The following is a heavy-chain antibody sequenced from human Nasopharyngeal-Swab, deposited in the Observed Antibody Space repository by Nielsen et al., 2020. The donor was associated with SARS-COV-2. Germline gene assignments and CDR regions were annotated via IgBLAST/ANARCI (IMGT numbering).Heavy chain of an antibody. J-gene: IGHJ3*02. CDR3: ARVLTRNVVVALVLDAFDI. D-gene: IGHD2-15*01. CDR2: IYYSGST. V-gene: IGHV4-31*03. Sequence: SETLSLTFTVSGGSISSGGYYWSWIRQHPGKGLEWIGYIYYSGSTYYNPSLKSRVTISVDTSKNQFSLKLSSVTAADTAVYYCARVLTRNVVVALVLDAFDIWGQGTMVTVSS. CDR1: GGSISSGGYY.